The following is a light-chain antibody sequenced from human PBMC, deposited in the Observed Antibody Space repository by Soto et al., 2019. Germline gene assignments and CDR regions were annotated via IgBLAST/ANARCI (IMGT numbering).Light chain of an antibody. Sequence: QSVLTQPPSASGTPGQRVTISCSGSSSNIGSNTVKWYQHLPGTAPKLLIYTNSQRPSGVPDRFSGSKSGTSASLAISGLQSEDEADYYCAAWDDTLKGLVFGTGTKLTVL. CDR3: AAWDDTLKGLV. J-gene: IGLJ1*01. CDR1: SSNIGSNT. V-gene: IGLV1-44*01. CDR2: TNS.